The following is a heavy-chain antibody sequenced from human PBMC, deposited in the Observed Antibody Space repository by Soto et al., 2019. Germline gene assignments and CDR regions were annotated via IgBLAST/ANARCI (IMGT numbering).Heavy chain of an antibody. J-gene: IGHJ4*02. Sequence: QVHLVQSGAEVKKPGASVKVSCKGSGYGFTTYGITWVRQAPGQGLEWMAWISAHNGNTNYAQKLPGRVTVTRDTPTRTAYMELRSLRSDDTAVYYCARGRYGDYWGQGALVTVSS. V-gene: IGHV1-18*01. CDR3: ARGRYGDY. CDR1: GYGFTTYG. D-gene: IGHD1-1*01. CDR2: ISAHNGNT.